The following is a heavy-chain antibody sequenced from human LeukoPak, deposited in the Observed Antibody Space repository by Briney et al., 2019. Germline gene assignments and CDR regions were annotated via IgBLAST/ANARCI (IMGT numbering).Heavy chain of an antibody. D-gene: IGHD2-21*01. J-gene: IGHJ4*02. CDR2: ISGSGGST. Sequence: GGSLRLSCAASGFTFSSYAMSWVRQAPGKGLEWVSAISGSGGSTYYADSVKGRFTISRDNSKNTLYLQMNSLRAEDTAVYYCEKCLGPHCGGGCCGDDGGRGPLVPVS. CDR1: GFTFSSYA. CDR3: EKCLGPHCGGGCCGDD. V-gene: IGHV3-23*01.